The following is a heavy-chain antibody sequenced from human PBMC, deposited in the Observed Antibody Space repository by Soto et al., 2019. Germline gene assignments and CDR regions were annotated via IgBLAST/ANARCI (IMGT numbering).Heavy chain of an antibody. V-gene: IGHV4-39*02. D-gene: IGHD6-13*01. J-gene: IGHJ4*02. Sequence: SETLSLTCTVSGCSISSSSNYWGWIRQPPGKGLEWIGSIYYSGSTYYNPSLKSRVTISVDTSKNQFSLKLTSVTAADTAVYYCARENTGYQQLGGLDYWGQGTLVTVSS. CDR1: GCSISSSSNY. CDR3: ARENTGYQQLGGLDY. CDR2: IYYSGST.